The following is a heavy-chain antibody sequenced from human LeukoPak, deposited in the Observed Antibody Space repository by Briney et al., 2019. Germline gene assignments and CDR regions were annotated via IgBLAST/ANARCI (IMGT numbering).Heavy chain of an antibody. J-gene: IGHJ4*02. D-gene: IGHD6-19*01. Sequence: PGGSLRLSCAASGFTFSSYAMHWVRQAPGKGLEWVAVISYDGSNKYYADSVKGRFTISRDNSKNTLYLQMNSLRAEDTAVYYCARVIGGSSGWYYFDYWGQGTLVTVSS. CDR3: ARVIGGSSGWYYFDY. V-gene: IGHV3-30-3*01. CDR2: ISYDGSNK. CDR1: GFTFSSYA.